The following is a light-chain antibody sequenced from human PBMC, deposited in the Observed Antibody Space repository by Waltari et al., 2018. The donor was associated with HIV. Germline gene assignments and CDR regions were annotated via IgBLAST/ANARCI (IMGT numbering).Light chain of an antibody. CDR1: QTINTY. V-gene: IGKV1-39*01. CDR3: QQSYSSPWT. Sequence: DIQMTQSPSSLSASEGDRVTVTCRASQTINTYLNWYQKKPGKAPKLLIYDASSLQSGVPSRFSGSGSGTDFTLTVSSLQAEDFATYYCQQSYSSPWTFGQGTKVEIK. CDR2: DAS. J-gene: IGKJ1*01.